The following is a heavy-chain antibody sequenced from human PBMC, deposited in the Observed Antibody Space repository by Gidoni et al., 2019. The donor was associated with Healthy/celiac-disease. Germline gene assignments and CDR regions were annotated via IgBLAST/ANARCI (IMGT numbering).Heavy chain of an antibody. J-gene: IGHJ6*02. D-gene: IGHD3-3*01. CDR2: ISGSGGST. CDR3: AKDLNDFWSGRYYYYGMDV. Sequence: EVQLLESGGGLVQPGGSLRLSCAASGFTFSSYAMSWVRQAPGKGLEWVSAISGSGGSTYYADSVKGRFTISRDNSKNTLYLQMNSLRAEDTAVYYCAKDLNDFWSGRYYYYGMDVWGQGTTVTVSS. CDR1: GFTFSSYA. V-gene: IGHV3-23*01.